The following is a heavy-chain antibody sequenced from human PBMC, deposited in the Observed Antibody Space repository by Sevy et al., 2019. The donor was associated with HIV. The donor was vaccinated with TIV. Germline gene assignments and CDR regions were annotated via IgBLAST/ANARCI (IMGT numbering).Heavy chain of an antibody. D-gene: IGHD3-22*01. V-gene: IGHV3-33*01. CDR2: IWNDGSSK. Sequence: GGSLRLSCAASGFTFSNYGMYWLRQAPGKGLEWVALIWNDGSSKYYADSVKGRFTISRDNSKNTLYLQMNSLRVEDTAVYFCARGSDFNDRSAKRDFDYWGQGTLVTVSS. CDR1: GFTFSNYG. CDR3: ARGSDFNDRSAKRDFDY. J-gene: IGHJ4*02.